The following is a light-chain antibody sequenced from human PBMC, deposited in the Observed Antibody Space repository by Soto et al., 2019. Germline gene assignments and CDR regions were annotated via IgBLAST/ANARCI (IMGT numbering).Light chain of an antibody. CDR2: EVT. CDR3: SSYTSTTTPVV. Sequence: QSVLTQPASVSGSPGQSITISCTGTSSDIGTYDYVSWYQHHPGKAPKLMIYEVTNRPSGVSDRFSGSKSGNTASLTISGLQAEDEADYYCSSYTSTTTPVVFGGGTKLTV. CDR1: SSDIGTYDY. V-gene: IGLV2-14*01. J-gene: IGLJ2*01.